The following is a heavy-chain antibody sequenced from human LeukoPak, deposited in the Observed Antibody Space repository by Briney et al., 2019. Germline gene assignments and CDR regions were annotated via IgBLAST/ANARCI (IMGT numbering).Heavy chain of an antibody. CDR3: AHPTEYSSSWYGNWFDP. V-gene: IGHV3-30*02. D-gene: IGHD6-13*01. CDR2: IRYDGSNK. Sequence: GGSLRLSCAASGFTFSSYWVSWVRQAPGKGLEWVAFIRYDGSNKYYADSVKGRFTISRDNSKNTLYLQMNSLRAEDTAVYYCAHPTEYSSSWYGNWFDPWGQGTLVTVSS. J-gene: IGHJ5*02. CDR1: GFTFSSYW.